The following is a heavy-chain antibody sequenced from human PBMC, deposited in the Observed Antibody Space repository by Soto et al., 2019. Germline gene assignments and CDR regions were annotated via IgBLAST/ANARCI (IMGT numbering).Heavy chain of an antibody. V-gene: IGHV2-26*01. J-gene: IGHJ4*02. D-gene: IGHD5-12*01. Sequence: SGPTLVNPTETLTLTCTVSGFSLSNARMGVSWIRQPPGKALEWLAHIFSNDEKSYSTSLKSRLTISKDTSKSQVVLTMTNMDPVDTATYYCARISWLRFVLFDYWGQGTLVTVSS. CDR1: GFSLSNARMG. CDR2: IFSNDEK. CDR3: ARISWLRFVLFDY.